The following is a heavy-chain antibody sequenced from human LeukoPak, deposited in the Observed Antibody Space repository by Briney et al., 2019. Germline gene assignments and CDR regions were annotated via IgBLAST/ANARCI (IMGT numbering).Heavy chain of an antibody. CDR3: ARDPLYCGGDCYSAEYFQH. J-gene: IGHJ1*01. D-gene: IGHD2-21*02. CDR2: INTNTGNP. Sequence: ASVKVSCKASGYTFMNYGINWVRQAPGQGLEWMGWINTNTGNPTYAQGFTGRFVFSLDTSVSTAYLQISSLKAEDTAVYYCARDPLYCGGDCYSAEYFQHWGQGTLVTVSS. V-gene: IGHV7-4-1*02. CDR1: GYTFMNYG.